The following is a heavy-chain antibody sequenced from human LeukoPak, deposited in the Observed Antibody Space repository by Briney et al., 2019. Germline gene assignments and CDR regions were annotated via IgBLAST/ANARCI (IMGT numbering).Heavy chain of an antibody. V-gene: IGHV3-7*01. J-gene: IGHJ5*01. Sequence: GGSLRLSCAASGFTFSSYWMSWVRQAPRKGLEWVANRKQDGSEKYYVDSVKGRFTISRDNAKNSLYLQKNSLRAEDTAVYYCARVVDIVATIWFDSWGQGTLVTVSS. CDR1: GFTFSSYW. D-gene: IGHD5-12*01. CDR3: ARVVDIVATIWFDS. CDR2: RKQDGSEK.